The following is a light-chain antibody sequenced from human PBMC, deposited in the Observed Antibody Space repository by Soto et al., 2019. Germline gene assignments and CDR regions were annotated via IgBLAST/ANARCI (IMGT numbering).Light chain of an antibody. CDR1: QSITTN. Sequence: DLPMTQSPSSLSASVGDRVTITCRTSQSITTNLNWYQQKPGKAPNLLIYRASTLQSGVPSRFSGSGSGTDFTLTISSLQPEDFATYYCQQSHTARAFGQGTKVEVK. CDR2: RAS. V-gene: IGKV1-39*01. J-gene: IGKJ1*01. CDR3: QQSHTARA.